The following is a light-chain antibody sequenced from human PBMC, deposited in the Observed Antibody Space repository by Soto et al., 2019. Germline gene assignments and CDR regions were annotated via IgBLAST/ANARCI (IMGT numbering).Light chain of an antibody. CDR1: GSNIGSNA. CDR2: TNS. CDR3: ATWDDGLNGYV. V-gene: IGLV1-44*01. Sequence: QSVLTQPPSASGTPGHSITIFCFGSGSNIGSNAVTWYQQLPRTAPRLLIYTNSQRPSGVPDRFSGSKSGTSASLAITGLQSGDEADYYCATWDDGLNGYVFGTGTKLTVL. J-gene: IGLJ1*01.